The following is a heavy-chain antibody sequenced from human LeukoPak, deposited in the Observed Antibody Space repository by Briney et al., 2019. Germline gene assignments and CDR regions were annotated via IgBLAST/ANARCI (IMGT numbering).Heavy chain of an antibody. CDR3: AREDYYYMDV. CDR1: GYSISSGYY. Sequence: PSETLSLTCTVSGYSISSGYYWGWIRQPPGKGLEWIGSIYHSGRAFYNPSLKSRVTISVDTSKNQFSLKLSSVTAADTAVYYCAREDYYYMDVWGKGTTVTVSS. J-gene: IGHJ6*03. CDR2: IYHSGRA. V-gene: IGHV4-38-2*02.